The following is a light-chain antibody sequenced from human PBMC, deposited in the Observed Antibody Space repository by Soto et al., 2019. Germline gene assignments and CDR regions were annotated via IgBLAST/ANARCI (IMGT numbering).Light chain of an antibody. Sequence: EIVITQSPATLSVSPEERATLSCRASQSVSSNLAWYQQKPGQAPRLLIYGASTRATGIPARFSGSGSGTEFSLTISSLQSEDFAVYYCQQDNNWPQTFGQGTKVDIK. CDR2: GAS. CDR3: QQDNNWPQT. V-gene: IGKV3-15*01. J-gene: IGKJ1*01. CDR1: QSVSSN.